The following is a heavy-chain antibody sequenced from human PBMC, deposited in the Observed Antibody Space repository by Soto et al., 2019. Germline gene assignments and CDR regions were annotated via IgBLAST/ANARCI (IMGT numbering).Heavy chain of an antibody. J-gene: IGHJ6*02. D-gene: IGHD2-8*01. Sequence: QVQLVESGGGVVQPGRTLRLSCAASGYTFRTYGMHWVRQAPGRGLEWVALIWYDESNQNYADSVKGRFTISRDNSKNTLDLEMDSLRADDTAVYYCARGNAGGVRRVYYGMDVWGQGTTVIVSS. CDR3: ARGNAGGVRRVYYGMDV. V-gene: IGHV3-33*01. CDR1: GYTFRTYG. CDR2: IWYDESNQ.